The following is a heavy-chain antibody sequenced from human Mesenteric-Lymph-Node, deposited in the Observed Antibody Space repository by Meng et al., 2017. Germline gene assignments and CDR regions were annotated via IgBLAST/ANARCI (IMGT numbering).Heavy chain of an antibody. D-gene: IGHD3-10*01. CDR2: IDGSGGSK. CDR1: GGSISSSSYY. J-gene: IGHJ5*01. Sequence: LSLTCTVSGGSISSSSYYWGWIRQPPGKGLEWVSYIDGSGGSKFYADSVKGRFTISRDNAGNSLYLQMNSLRVEDTAVYYCARELPRVRGDALDSWGQGTLVTVSS. CDR3: ARELPRVRGDALDS. V-gene: IGHV3-11*04.